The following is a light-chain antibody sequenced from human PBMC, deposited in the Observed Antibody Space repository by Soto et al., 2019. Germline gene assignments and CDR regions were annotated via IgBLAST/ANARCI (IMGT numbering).Light chain of an antibody. V-gene: IGKV3-11*01. CDR3: QQRLMT. CDR1: QSVSSY. CDR2: DAS. J-gene: IGKJ1*01. Sequence: IVLTQSPATLSLSPGERATLSCRASQSVSSYLAWYQQKPGQAPRLLIYDASSRVAGIPARFRGSGSGTDFTLPISSLEPEDFAVYYCQQRLMTFGQGTKVEIK.